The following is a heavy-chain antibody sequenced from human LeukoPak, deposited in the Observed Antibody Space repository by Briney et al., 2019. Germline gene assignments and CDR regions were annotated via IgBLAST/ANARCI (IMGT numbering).Heavy chain of an antibody. CDR2: ISGSGGST. Sequence: GGSLRLSCAASGFTFSSYAMSWVRQAPGKGLEWVSAISGSGGSTYYADSVKGRFTISRDNSKNTLYLQMNSLRAEDTAVYYCAKDEQCLVRAFVDYWGQGTLVPVSS. D-gene: IGHD6-19*01. V-gene: IGHV3-23*01. J-gene: IGHJ4*02. CDR3: AKDEQCLVRAFVDY. CDR1: GFTFSSYA.